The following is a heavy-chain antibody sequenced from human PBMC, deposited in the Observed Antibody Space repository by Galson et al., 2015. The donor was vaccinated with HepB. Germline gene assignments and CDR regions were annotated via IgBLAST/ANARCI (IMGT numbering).Heavy chain of an antibody. CDR3: ARGSRVVTMVRGLNDY. CDR2: IDQDGSEK. V-gene: IGHV3-7*03. D-gene: IGHD3-10*01. CDR1: GFTFSSYW. J-gene: IGHJ4*02. Sequence: SLRLSCAASGFTFSSYWMSWVRQAPEKGLEWVANIDQDGSEKYYVDSVKGRFIISKDNAKNSLYLQMNSLRAEDTAVYYCARGSRVVTMVRGLNDYWGQGTLVTVSS.